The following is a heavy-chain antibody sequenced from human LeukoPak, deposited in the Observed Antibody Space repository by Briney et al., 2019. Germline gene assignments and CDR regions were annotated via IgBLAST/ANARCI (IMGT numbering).Heavy chain of an antibody. CDR1: GGSISSGSYY. J-gene: IGHJ4*02. Sequence: SETLSLTCTVSGGSISSGSYYWSWIRQPAGKGLEWIGRIYTSGSTNYNPSLKSRVTISVDTSKNQFSLKLSSVTAADTAVYYCAREVVGATNNYWGQGTLVTVSS. D-gene: IGHD1-26*01. CDR2: IYTSGST. V-gene: IGHV4-61*02. CDR3: AREVVGATNNY.